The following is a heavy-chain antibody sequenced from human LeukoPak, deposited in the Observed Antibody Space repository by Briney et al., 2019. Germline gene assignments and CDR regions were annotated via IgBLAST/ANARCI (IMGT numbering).Heavy chain of an antibody. CDR3: ARAIAARPFDY. Sequence: SETLSLTCTVSGGSISVNSYYWGWIRQPPGKGLEWIGTIYYSGSTYYNPSLKSRVTISVDTSKNQFSLKLSSVTAADTAVYYCARAIAARPFDYWGQGTLVTVSS. CDR1: GGSISVNSYY. D-gene: IGHD6-6*01. V-gene: IGHV4-39*07. CDR2: IYYSGST. J-gene: IGHJ4*02.